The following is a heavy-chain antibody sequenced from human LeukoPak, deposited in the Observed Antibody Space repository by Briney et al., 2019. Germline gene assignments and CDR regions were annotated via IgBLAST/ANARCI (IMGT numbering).Heavy chain of an antibody. D-gene: IGHD3-3*01. CDR3: ASTIFGVVTWIYYYMDV. CDR2: ISYDGGNK. V-gene: IGHV3-30*04. CDR1: GFAFSSYA. Sequence: AGSLRLSCAASGFAFSSYAMHWVRQAPGKGLEWVAVISYDGGNKYYADSVKGRFTISRDNSKNTLYLQMNSLRAEDTAVYYCASTIFGVVTWIYYYMDVWGKGTTVTVSS. J-gene: IGHJ6*03.